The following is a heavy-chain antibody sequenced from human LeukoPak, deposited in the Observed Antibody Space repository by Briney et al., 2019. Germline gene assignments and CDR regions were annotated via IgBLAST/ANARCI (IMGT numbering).Heavy chain of an antibody. Sequence: GGSPRLSCSASGFTFSSYAMHWVRQAPGKGLEYVSAISSNGGSTYYADSVKGRFTISRDNSKNTLYLQMSSLRAEDTAVYYCVKEGVTYYYDSSVYYQDAFDIWGQGKMVTVS. D-gene: IGHD3-22*01. CDR2: ISSNGGST. CDR3: VKEGVTYYYDSSVYYQDAFDI. CDR1: GFTFSSYA. V-gene: IGHV3-64D*06. J-gene: IGHJ3*02.